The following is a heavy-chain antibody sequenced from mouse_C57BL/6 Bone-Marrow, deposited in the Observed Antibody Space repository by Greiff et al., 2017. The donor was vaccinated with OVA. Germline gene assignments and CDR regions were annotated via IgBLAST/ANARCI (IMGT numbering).Heavy chain of an antibody. Sequence: EVQVVESGPELVKPGASVKIPCKASGYTFTDYNMDWVKQSHGKSLEWIGDINPNNGGTIYNQKFKGKATLTVDKSSSTAYMELRSLTSEDTAVYYCARDASYGGAMDYWGQGTSVTVSS. CDR3: ARDASYGGAMDY. D-gene: IGHD1-1*01. CDR2: INPNNGGT. CDR1: GYTFTDYN. J-gene: IGHJ4*01. V-gene: IGHV1-18*01.